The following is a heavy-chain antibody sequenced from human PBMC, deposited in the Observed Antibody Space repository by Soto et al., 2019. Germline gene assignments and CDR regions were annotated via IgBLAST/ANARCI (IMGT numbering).Heavy chain of an antibody. Sequence: GGSLRLSCAASGFTFSSDGMHWVRQAPGKGLEWVAVISYDGSNKYYADSVKGRFTISRDNSKNTLYLQMNSLRAEDTAVYYCAKGGWDTVVVPDDYGMDVWGQGTTVTVSS. J-gene: IGHJ6*02. CDR2: ISYDGSNK. CDR1: GFTFSSDG. D-gene: IGHD2-2*01. V-gene: IGHV3-30*18. CDR3: AKGGWDTVVVPDDYGMDV.